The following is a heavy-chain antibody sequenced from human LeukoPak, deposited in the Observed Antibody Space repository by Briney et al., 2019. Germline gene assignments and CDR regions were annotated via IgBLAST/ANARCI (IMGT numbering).Heavy chain of an antibody. Sequence: GGSLRLSCAASGFTVSSNYMSWVRQAPGKGLEWVSVIYSGGSTYYADSVKGRFTISRDNSKNTLYLQMNSLRAEDTAVYYWARGRTTLITFGGVILDYWGQGTLVTVSS. V-gene: IGHV3-53*01. D-gene: IGHD3-16*02. CDR2: IYSGGST. J-gene: IGHJ4*02. CDR3: ARGRTTLITFGGVILDY. CDR1: GFTVSSNY.